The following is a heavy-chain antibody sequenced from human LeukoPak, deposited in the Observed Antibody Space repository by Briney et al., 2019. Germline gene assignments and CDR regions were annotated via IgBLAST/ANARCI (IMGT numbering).Heavy chain of an antibody. CDR1: GFTVSSNY. CDR2: IYSGGST. D-gene: IGHD4-17*01. CDR3: ARGGPYGDYFFDY. J-gene: IGHJ4*02. V-gene: IGHV3-53*01. Sequence: GGSLRLSCAASGFTVSSNYMSWVRQAPGKGLEWVSVIYSGGSTYYADSVKGRFTISRDNSKNTLYLQMNSLRAEDTAVYYCARGGPYGDYFFDYWGQGTLVTVSS.